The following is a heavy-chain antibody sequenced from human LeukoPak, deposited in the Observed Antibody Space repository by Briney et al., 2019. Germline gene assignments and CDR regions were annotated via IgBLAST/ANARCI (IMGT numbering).Heavy chain of an antibody. V-gene: IGHV3-20*04. D-gene: IGHD1-1*01. Sequence: GGSLRLSCAASGFTFDDYGMSWVRQAPGKGLEWVSNINRNGGNTAYADSVKGRFTISRDNAKNSLYLQTNSLRAEDTALYYCARDHGAIALTNYLDYWGQGTLVTVSS. CDR2: INRNGGNT. J-gene: IGHJ4*02. CDR1: GFTFDDYG. CDR3: ARDHGAIALTNYLDY.